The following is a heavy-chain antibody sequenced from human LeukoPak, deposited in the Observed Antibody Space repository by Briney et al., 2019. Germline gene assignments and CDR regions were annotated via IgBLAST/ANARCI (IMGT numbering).Heavy chain of an antibody. Sequence: GGSLRLSCAASGFTFSGYSMNWVRQAPGKGLEWVSSISTTSDYIHYADSLKGRVAISRDNAKNSLYLQMNTLRDEDTAVYYCARGGIYSQGFDYWGQGSLVTVSS. CDR3: ARGGIYSQGFDY. CDR1: GFTFSGYS. J-gene: IGHJ4*02. CDR2: ISTTSDYI. D-gene: IGHD6-13*01. V-gene: IGHV3-21*01.